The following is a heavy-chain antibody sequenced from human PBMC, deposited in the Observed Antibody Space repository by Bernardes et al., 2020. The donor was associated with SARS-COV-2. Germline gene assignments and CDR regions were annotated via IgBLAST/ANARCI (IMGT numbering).Heavy chain of an antibody. CDR3: VGLHGSESYSAPDS. V-gene: IGHV1-18*01. J-gene: IGHJ4*02. CDR1: GYTFSSYG. Sequence: ASVKVSCKASGYTFSSYGINWVRQAPGQGLEWMGWISPYNGNTDYAPKLQGRVTMTTDASTTTAYMEVRSLRFDDTAVYYCVGLHGSESYSAPDSWGQGTLVTVSS. CDR2: ISPYNGNT. D-gene: IGHD3-10*01.